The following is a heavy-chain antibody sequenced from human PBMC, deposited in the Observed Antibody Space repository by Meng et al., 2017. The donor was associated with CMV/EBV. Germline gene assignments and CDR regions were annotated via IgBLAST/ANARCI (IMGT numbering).Heavy chain of an antibody. Sequence: SETLSLTCAIYGGSFSGYYWSWIRQPPGKGLEWIGEINHSGSTNYNPPLKSRVTISVDTSKNQFSLKLSSVTAADTAVYYCARVRGASDYWGQGTLVTVSS. V-gene: IGHV4-34*01. CDR2: INHSGST. D-gene: IGHD4/OR15-4a*01. J-gene: IGHJ4*02. CDR1: GGSFSGYY. CDR3: ARVRGASDY.